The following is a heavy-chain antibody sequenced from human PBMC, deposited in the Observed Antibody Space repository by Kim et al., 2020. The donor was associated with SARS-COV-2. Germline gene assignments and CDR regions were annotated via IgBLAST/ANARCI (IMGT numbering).Heavy chain of an antibody. CDR2: IYYSGST. V-gene: IGHV4-39*07. CDR1: GGSISSSSYY. CDR3: ARDGGGSGSYPFDS. D-gene: IGHD3-10*01. J-gene: IGHJ4*01. Sequence: SETLSLTCTVSGGSISSSSYYWGWIRQPPGKGLEWIGSIYYSGSTYYNPSLKSRVTISVDTSKNQFSLKLSSVTAADTAVYYCARDGGGSGSYPFDSLG.